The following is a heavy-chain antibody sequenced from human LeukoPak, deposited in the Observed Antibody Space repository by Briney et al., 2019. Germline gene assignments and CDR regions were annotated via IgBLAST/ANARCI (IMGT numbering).Heavy chain of an antibody. Sequence: SSVKVSCKASGCTFTSYAITWVRQAPGQGLEWMGGIITIFGTANYAQKFQGRVTITADESTSTAYMELSSLRSEDTAVYYCARVLPSYYYDSSGYLLDYWGQGTLVTVSS. CDR2: IITIFGTA. CDR3: ARVLPSYYYDSSGYLLDY. V-gene: IGHV1-69*01. D-gene: IGHD3-22*01. CDR1: GCTFTSYA. J-gene: IGHJ4*02.